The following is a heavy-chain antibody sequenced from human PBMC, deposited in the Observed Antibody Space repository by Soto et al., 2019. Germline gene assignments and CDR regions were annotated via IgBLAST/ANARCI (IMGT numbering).Heavy chain of an antibody. D-gene: IGHD2-2*01. V-gene: IGHV4-4*02. J-gene: IGHJ4*02. Sequence: SETLSLTCAVSGGSVSSSNWWIWVRQPPGTGLEWIGEIFHSGSTNYNPSLKSRVTISVDKSKNQFSLKLNSVTAADTAVYYCARQSPAASNFDYWGQGTLVTVSS. CDR3: ARQSPAASNFDY. CDR2: IFHSGST. CDR1: GGSVSSSNW.